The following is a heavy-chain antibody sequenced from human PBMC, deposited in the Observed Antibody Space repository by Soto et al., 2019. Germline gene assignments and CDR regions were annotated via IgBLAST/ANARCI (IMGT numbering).Heavy chain of an antibody. D-gene: IGHD3-10*01. J-gene: IGHJ6*02. CDR3: AKAPLRPPRYYYGSGIHEGPPYGMDV. CDR2: ISYDGSNK. Sequence: QVQLVESGGGVVQPGRSLRLSCAASGFTFSSYGMHWVRQAPGKGLEWVAVISYDGSNKYYADSVKGRFTISRDNSKNTLYLQMNSLRAEDTAVYYCAKAPLRPPRYYYGSGIHEGPPYGMDVWGQGTTVTVSS. V-gene: IGHV3-30*18. CDR1: GFTFSSYG.